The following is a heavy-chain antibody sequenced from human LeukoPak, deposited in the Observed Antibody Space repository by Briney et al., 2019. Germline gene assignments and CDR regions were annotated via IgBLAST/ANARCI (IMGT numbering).Heavy chain of an antibody. CDR2: ISYDGSNK. D-gene: IGHD6-13*01. CDR1: GFTFSSYG. CDR3: AKGLEQLVDLGSDY. Sequence: GGSLRLSCAASGFTFSSYGMHWVRQAPGKGLEWVAVISYDGSNKYYADSVKGRFTISRDNSKNTLYLQMNSLRAEDTAVYYCAKGLEQLVDLGSDYWGQGTLVTVSS. V-gene: IGHV3-30*18. J-gene: IGHJ4*02.